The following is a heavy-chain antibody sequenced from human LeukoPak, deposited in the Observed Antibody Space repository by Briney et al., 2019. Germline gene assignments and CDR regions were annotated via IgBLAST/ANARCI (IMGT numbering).Heavy chain of an antibody. D-gene: IGHD2-2*01. J-gene: IGHJ4*02. CDR2: ISRDSAYI. Sequence: KSGGSLKLSCAASGFTFSACSMNWVRQAPGKGLEWVSVISRDSAYIYYGDSVKGRFTVSRDNAKNSLSLHMSSLRAEDTGVYYCARDGTGWSRDYWGQGTLVTVSS. CDR3: ARDGTGWSRDY. V-gene: IGHV3-21*01. CDR1: GFTFSACS.